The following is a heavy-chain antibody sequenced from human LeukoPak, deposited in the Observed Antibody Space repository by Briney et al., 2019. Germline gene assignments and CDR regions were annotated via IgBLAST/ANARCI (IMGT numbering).Heavy chain of an antibody. CDR3: ARGRGQRWFDP. J-gene: IGHJ5*02. V-gene: IGHV3-23*01. CDR1: GFTFSSYG. CDR2: ISGSGGNT. Sequence: PGGSLRLSCAASGFTFSSYGMSWVRRAPGKGPEWVSGISGSGGNTYYADSVKGRFTISRDNSQNTLYLQMNTLRAEDTAVYYCARGRGQRWFDPWGQGTLVTVSS. D-gene: IGHD2-2*01.